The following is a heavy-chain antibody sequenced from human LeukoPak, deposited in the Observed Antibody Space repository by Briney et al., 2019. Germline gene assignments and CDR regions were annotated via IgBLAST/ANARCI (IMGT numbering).Heavy chain of an antibody. D-gene: IGHD6-19*01. Sequence: GGALRLSCAASGFTFSSYAMTWVRQAPGKGLEWVSSIRESGERTYYADSVKGRFTISRDNSKDTLYLQMNAMGADDTDVYYCARESPGTRGWYTADYWGQGTLVTVSS. CDR1: GFTFSSYA. CDR2: IRESGERT. J-gene: IGHJ4*02. CDR3: ARESPGTRGWYTADY. V-gene: IGHV3-23*01.